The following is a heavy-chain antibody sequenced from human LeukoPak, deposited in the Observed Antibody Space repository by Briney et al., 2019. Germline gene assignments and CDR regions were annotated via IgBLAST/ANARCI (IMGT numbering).Heavy chain of an antibody. CDR1: GYTFTGYY. Sequence: VASVKVSCEASGYTFTGYYMHWVRQAPGQGLEWMGWINPNSGGTNYAQKFQGRVTMTRDTSISTAYMELSRLRSDGTAVYYCARALGGPYYYDSSGSSNDAFDIWGQGTMVTVSS. D-gene: IGHD3-22*01. J-gene: IGHJ3*02. CDR3: ARALGGPYYYDSSGSSNDAFDI. CDR2: INPNSGGT. V-gene: IGHV1-2*02.